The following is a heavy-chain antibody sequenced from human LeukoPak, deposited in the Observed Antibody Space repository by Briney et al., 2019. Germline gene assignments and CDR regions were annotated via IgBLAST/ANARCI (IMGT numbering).Heavy chain of an antibody. D-gene: IGHD3-22*01. CDR2: IFATGNT. CDR1: GDSMNNYF. CDR3: ARDSSGYLESFDY. V-gene: IGHV4-4*07. Sequence: SETLSLTCTVSGDSMNNYFWCWIRQPAGKGLEWIGRIFATGNTNYNPSLKSRVTMSVDTSKNQFSLDLSSVTAADTAVYFCARDSSGYLESFDYWGQGTLVTVSS. J-gene: IGHJ4*02.